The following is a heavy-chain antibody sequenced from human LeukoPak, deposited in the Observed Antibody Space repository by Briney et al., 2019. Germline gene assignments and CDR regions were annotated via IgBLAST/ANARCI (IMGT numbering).Heavy chain of an antibody. CDR3: ARWGTYASTSNWFDP. D-gene: IGHD2-2*01. J-gene: IGHJ5*02. V-gene: IGHV4-38-2*02. CDR1: GYSISGHYY. CDR2: IYHSGST. Sequence: PSETLSLTCTVSGYSISGHYYWGWIRQPPGKGLEWIGTIYHSGSTYYNPSLKSRVTISVDTSKNQFSLRLSSVTAADTAVYYCARWGTYASTSNWFDPWGQGTLVTVSS.